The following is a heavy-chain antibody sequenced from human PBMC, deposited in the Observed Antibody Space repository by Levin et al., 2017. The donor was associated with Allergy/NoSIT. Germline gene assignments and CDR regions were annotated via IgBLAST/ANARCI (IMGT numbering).Heavy chain of an antibody. V-gene: IGHV3-21*01. CDR3: ARDRGSGGRAYSFDY. D-gene: IGHD3-10*01. CDR2: ISSSSSYI. J-gene: IGHJ4*02. CDR1: GFTFSSYT. Sequence: GGSLRLSCAASGFTFSSYTMNWVRQAPGKGLEWVSYISSSSSYINYADSLKGRFTVSRDNAKNSLYLQMNSLRAEDAAVYYCARDRGSGGRAYSFDYWGQGTLVAVSS.